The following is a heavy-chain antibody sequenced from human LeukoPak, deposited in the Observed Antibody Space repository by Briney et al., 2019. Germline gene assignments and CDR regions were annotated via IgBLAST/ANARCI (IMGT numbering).Heavy chain of an antibody. J-gene: IGHJ6*03. V-gene: IGHV3-33*01. CDR1: GFTFSSYG. CDR2: IWYNGSNK. Sequence: PGRSLRLSCAASGFTFSSYGMRWVRQAPGKGLGWVAVIWYNGSNKYYADSVKGRFTISRDNSKNTLYLQMNSLRAEDTAVYYCARDFRETYYYYYMGVWGKGTTVTVSS. D-gene: IGHD3-10*01. CDR3: ARDFRETYYYYYMGV.